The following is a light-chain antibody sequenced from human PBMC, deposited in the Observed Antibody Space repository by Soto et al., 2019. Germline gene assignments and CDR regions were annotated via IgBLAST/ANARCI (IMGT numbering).Light chain of an antibody. Sequence: QSVLTQPHSASGTPGQRVTLSCSGSSSNIGTKYVYWYQQVPGMATKLLISRNVQRPSAVAYRFSGDKSGTSASLAISGCRYEDGGVYSCATWEGSLSGVVFGGGTKLTVL. CDR3: ATWEGSLSGVV. J-gene: IGLJ2*01. CDR2: RNV. CDR1: SSNIGTKY. V-gene: IGLV1-47*01.